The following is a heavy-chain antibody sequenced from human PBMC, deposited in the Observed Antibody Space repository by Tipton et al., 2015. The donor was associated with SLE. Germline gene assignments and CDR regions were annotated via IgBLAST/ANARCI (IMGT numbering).Heavy chain of an antibody. CDR1: GDSISSSSYY. Sequence: PGLVKPSETLSLTCIVSGDSISSSSYYWGWIRQPAGKGLKWIGHIYNSGNTDYNPSPESRLTISVDTSKNQFSLKLSSVTAADTAVYYCAKDYNHDNADYNWGQGTLVIVSS. J-gene: IGHJ4*02. CDR3: AKDYNHDNADYN. CDR2: IYNSGNT. V-gene: IGHV4-61*05. D-gene: IGHD4-17*01.